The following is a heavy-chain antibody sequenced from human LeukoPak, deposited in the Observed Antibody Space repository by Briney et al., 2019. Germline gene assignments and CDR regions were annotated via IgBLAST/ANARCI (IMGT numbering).Heavy chain of an antibody. CDR1: GSSIGSHY. Sequence: SETLSLTCTVSGSSIGSHYWSWIRQPPGEGLECIGYISYIGSTNYNPSLKSRVTISVDTSKNQFSLKLNSVTAADTAAYYCARGPHIAAAGDFDYWGQGTLVTVSS. V-gene: IGHV4-59*11. CDR3: ARGPHIAAAGDFDY. D-gene: IGHD6-13*01. CDR2: ISYIGST. J-gene: IGHJ4*02.